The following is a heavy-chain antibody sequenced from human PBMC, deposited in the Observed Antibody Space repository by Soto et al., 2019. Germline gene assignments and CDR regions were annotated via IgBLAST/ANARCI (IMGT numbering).Heavy chain of an antibody. CDR1: GFTFSSYG. V-gene: IGHV3-30*18. CDR2: ISYDGSNK. J-gene: IGHJ4*02. CDR3: AKDHRLPITMIVRPFGVDY. Sequence: GGSLRLSCAASGFTFSSYGMHWVRQAPGKGLEWVAVISYDGSNKYYADSVKGRFTISRDNSKNALYLQMNSPRAEDTAVYYCAKDHRLPITMIVRPFGVDYWGQGTLVTVSS. D-gene: IGHD3-22*01.